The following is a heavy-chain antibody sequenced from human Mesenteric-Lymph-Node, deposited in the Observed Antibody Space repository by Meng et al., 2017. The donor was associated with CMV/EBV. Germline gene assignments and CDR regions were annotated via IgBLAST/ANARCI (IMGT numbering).Heavy chain of an antibody. D-gene: IGHD5-18*01. Sequence: SCKTSGYTFKTYAMNWERQAPGQGLELMGWIDTKTGNPTYAQGFTGRFVISLDTSVSTTYLQINGLKAEDTAVYYCARAWLRTGFDYWGQGTLVTVSS. V-gene: IGHV7-4-1*02. CDR3: ARAWLRTGFDY. CDR2: IDTKTGNP. CDR1: GYTFKTYA. J-gene: IGHJ4*02.